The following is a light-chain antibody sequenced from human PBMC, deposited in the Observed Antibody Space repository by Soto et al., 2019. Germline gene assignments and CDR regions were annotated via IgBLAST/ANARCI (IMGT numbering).Light chain of an antibody. V-gene: IGLV1-44*01. CDR2: NNN. J-gene: IGLJ1*01. Sequence: QSVLTQPPSASGTPGPRVTISCSGGSSNIGTNAVNWYQQLPGTAPKLLTYNNNQRPSGVPDRFSGSKSGTSAPLAISGLQSEDEADYYCAAWDDSLNGYVFGTGTKVTVL. CDR1: SSNIGTNA. CDR3: AAWDDSLNGYV.